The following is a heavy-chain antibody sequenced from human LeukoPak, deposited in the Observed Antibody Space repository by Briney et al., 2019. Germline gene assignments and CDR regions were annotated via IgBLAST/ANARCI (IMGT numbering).Heavy chain of an antibody. V-gene: IGHV3-23*01. J-gene: IGHJ6*02. CDR2: ISGSGGST. Sequence: GGSLRLSCAASGFTFSSYAMSWVRQAPRKGLEWVSAISGSGGSTYYADSVKGRFTISRDNSKNTLYLQMNSLRAEDTAVYYCAKDLPNPYYYYYGMDVWGQGTTVTVSS. CDR1: GFTFSSYA. CDR3: AKDLPNPYYYYYGMDV.